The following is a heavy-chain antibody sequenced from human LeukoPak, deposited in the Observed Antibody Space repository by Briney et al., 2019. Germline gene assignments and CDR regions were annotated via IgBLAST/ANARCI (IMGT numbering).Heavy chain of an antibody. J-gene: IGHJ4*02. CDR3: ARASHDYGDYSHFDY. Sequence: SETLSLTCAVSGGSISSSNWWSWVRQPPGKGLEWIGEIYHSGSTNYNPSFKTRVTISVGKSKNQFSLKLSSVTAADTAVYYCARASHDYGDYSHFDYWGQGTLVTVSS. CDR2: IYHSGST. D-gene: IGHD4-17*01. CDR1: GGSISSSNW. V-gene: IGHV4-4*02.